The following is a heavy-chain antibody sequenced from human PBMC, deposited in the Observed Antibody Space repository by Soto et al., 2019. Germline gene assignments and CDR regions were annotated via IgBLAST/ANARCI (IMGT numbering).Heavy chain of an antibody. D-gene: IGHD3-9*01. CDR3: ARGNDILTGQNPTFDY. CDR2: VNHSGST. CDR1: GGSISSYY. J-gene: IGHJ4*02. V-gene: IGHV4-34*01. Sequence: SETLSLTCTVSGGSISSYYWSWIRQPPGKGLEWIGEVNHSGSTNYNPSLKSRVTISVDTSKNQFSLKLSSVTAADTAVYYCARGNDILTGQNPTFDYWGQGTLVTVSS.